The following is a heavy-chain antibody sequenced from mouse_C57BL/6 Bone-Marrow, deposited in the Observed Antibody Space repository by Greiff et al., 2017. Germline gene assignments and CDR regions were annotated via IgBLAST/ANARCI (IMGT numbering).Heavy chain of an antibody. Sequence: VQLQQSVAELVRPGASVKLSCTASGFTFNNTYMNWVKQRPGQGLEWIGRIYPVNGNTNYASKFKGKATITAETSSNTAYLQLSSLTSEDSAIYYCAGRGYGPFAYWGQGTLVTVSA. V-gene: IGHV14-3*01. CDR1: GFTFNNTY. CDR2: IYPVNGNT. CDR3: AGRGYGPFAY. D-gene: IGHD2-2*01. J-gene: IGHJ3*01.